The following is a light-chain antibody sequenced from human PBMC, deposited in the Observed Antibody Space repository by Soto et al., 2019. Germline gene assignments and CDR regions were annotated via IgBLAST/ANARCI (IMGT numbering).Light chain of an antibody. J-gene: IGLJ2*01. CDR3: SSYTISSTII. CDR1: SSDVGGYYY. Sequence: QSALTQPASVSGSPGQSITISCTGTSSDVGGYYYVSWYQQHPDKAPKLMIYEVSNRPSGVSNRFSGSKSGNTASLTISGLQAEDEADYYCSSYTISSTIIFGGGTKVTVL. V-gene: IGLV2-14*01. CDR2: EVS.